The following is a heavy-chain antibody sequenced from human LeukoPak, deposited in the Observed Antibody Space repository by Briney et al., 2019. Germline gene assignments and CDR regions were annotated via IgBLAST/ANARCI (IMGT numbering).Heavy chain of an antibody. CDR3: ARNRYSSSYGMDV. CDR2: INSDGSST. Sequence: PGGSLRLSCAASGFTFSSYWMHWVRQAPGKGLVWVSRINSDGSSTSYADSVKGRFTISRDNAKNTLYLQMNSLRAEDTAVYYCARNRYSSSYGMDVWGQGTTVTVSS. CDR1: GFTFSSYW. D-gene: IGHD6-19*01. J-gene: IGHJ6*02. V-gene: IGHV3-74*01.